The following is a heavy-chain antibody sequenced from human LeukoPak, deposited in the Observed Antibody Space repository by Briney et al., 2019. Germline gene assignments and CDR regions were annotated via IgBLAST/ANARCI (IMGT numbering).Heavy chain of an antibody. CDR3: AKDRGTGFLHDWTVSS. Sequence: GASVKVSCKASGYTFTSYYIHWVRQAPGQGLEWMGIIYPGGGSTSYAQKFQGRVTMTRDMSTSTVYMELSSLRSEDTAVYYCAKDRGTGFLHDWTVSSWGQGTRVTVSS. D-gene: IGHD3/OR15-3a*01. CDR2: IYPGGGST. J-gene: IGHJ4*02. V-gene: IGHV1-46*01. CDR1: GYTFTSYY.